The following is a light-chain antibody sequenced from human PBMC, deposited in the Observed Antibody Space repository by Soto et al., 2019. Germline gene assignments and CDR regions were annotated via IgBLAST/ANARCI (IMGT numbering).Light chain of an antibody. CDR2: EGG. J-gene: IGLJ1*01. V-gene: IGLV2-23*01. Sequence: QSVLTQPASVSGSPGQSITISCTGTSSDVVSYNLVSWYQHHPGKAPKLMIYEGGKRPSGVSNRFSGSKSGNSASLTISGLQAEDEADYYCCSYAGSNTHYVFGTGTKV. CDR3: CSYAGSNTHYV. CDR1: SSDVVSYNL.